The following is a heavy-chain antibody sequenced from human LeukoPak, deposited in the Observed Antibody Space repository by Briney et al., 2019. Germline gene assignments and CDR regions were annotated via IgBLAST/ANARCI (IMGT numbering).Heavy chain of an antibody. D-gene: IGHD2-2*01. Sequence: SETLSLTCTVSGGSISSYYWSWIRQPPGKGLEWIGYIYYSGSTNYNPSLKSRVTISVDTSKNQFSLKLSSVTAADTAVYYCARSQVPAAKAVINWFDPWGQGTLVTVSS. CDR2: IYYSGST. CDR1: GGSISSYY. J-gene: IGHJ5*02. V-gene: IGHV4-59*01. CDR3: ARSQVPAAKAVINWFDP.